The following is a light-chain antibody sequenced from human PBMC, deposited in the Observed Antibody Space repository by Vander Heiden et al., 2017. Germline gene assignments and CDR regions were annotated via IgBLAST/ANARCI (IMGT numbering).Light chain of an antibody. CDR1: SPNIRAGYD. Sequence: QSVLTQPPSVSGAPGQRVTISCTGSSPNIRAGYDVHWYQQLPGTAPKLLIYGNSNRPSGVPDRFSGSKSGTSASLAITGLQAEDEADYYCQSYDSSLSGSGVFGGGTKLTVL. CDR3: QSYDSSLSGSGV. V-gene: IGLV1-40*01. J-gene: IGLJ2*01. CDR2: GNS.